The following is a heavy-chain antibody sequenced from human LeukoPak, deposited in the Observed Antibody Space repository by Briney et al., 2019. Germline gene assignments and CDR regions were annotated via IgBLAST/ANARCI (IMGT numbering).Heavy chain of an antibody. J-gene: IGHJ4*02. V-gene: IGHV3-23*01. CDR2: ISGSDGNT. Sequence: GGSLRLSCAASGFTFRNYAMGWVRQAPGKGLEWVSVISGSDGNTYYADSVKGRFTISRDNSKNTLYLQMNSLGADDTAVYYCAKNILSGLRTFGYWGQGTLVTVSS. CDR1: GFTFRNYA. CDR3: AKNILSGLRTFGY. D-gene: IGHD3-3*01.